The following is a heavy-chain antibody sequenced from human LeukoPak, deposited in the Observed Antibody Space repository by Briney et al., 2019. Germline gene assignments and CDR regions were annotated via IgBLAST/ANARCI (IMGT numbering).Heavy chain of an antibody. V-gene: IGHV4-30-4*01. CDR1: GGSISDYY. CDR2: IYYSGST. J-gene: IGHJ4*02. Sequence: SETLSLTCTVSGGSISDYYWSWIRQPPGKGLEWIGYIYYSGSTYYNPSLKSRVTISVDTSKNQFSLKLSSVTAADTAVYYCARVVIDSSSWYGYFDYWGQGTLVTVSS. D-gene: IGHD6-13*01. CDR3: ARVVIDSSSWYGYFDY.